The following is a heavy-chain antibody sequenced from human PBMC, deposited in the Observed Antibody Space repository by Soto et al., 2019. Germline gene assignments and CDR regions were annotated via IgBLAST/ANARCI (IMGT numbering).Heavy chain of an antibody. V-gene: IGHV3-21*06. CDR2: ISSSNRYI. Sequence: SCAASGFNFSTYTMNWVRQAPGKGLEWVSSISSSNRYIYYADSVKGRFTISRDDAKNSLYLQMNSLRAEDTAVYYCARDRCSGGSCYRTYAFDIWGQGTLVTVSS. J-gene: IGHJ3*02. CDR3: ARDRCSGGSCYRTYAFDI. D-gene: IGHD2-15*01. CDR1: GFNFSTYT.